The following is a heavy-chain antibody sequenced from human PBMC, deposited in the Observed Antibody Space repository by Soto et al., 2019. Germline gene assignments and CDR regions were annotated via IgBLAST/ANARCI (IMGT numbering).Heavy chain of an antibody. D-gene: IGHD1-1*01. CDR3: ARGGIQLSYAFDY. Sequence: QVQLQESGPRLVKPSETLSLTCSVSGSSFSNFYWSWIRQSAGKGLEWIGRIYTSGATSYNPSLKRSVTMSVDTSQTQMSLSVRSVTAADTAVYFCARGGIQLSYAFDYWGPGILVTVSS. CDR2: IYTSGAT. V-gene: IGHV4-4*07. CDR1: GSSFSNFY. J-gene: IGHJ4*02.